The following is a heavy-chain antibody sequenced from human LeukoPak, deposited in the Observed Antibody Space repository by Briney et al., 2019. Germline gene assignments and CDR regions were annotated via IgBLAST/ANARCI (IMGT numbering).Heavy chain of an antibody. V-gene: IGHV3-20*04. Sequence: GGSLRLSXAASGFTFSSYSMNWVRQAPGKGLEWVCGINWNGGSTGYADSVKGRFTISRDNAKNSLCLQMNSLRAEDTALYYCARVMYYYDSSGYYYFDYWGQGTLVTVSS. CDR2: INWNGGST. D-gene: IGHD3-22*01. CDR3: ARVMYYYDSSGYYYFDY. J-gene: IGHJ4*02. CDR1: GFTFSSYS.